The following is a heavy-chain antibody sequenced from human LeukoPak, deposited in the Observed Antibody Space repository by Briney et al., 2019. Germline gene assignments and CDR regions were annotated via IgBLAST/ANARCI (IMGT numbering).Heavy chain of an antibody. CDR1: GFTFNKYA. Sequence: GGSLRLSCAASGFTFNKYAMSWVRQAPGKGLEWVSGISGSGGGPYYADSVKGRFTISRDNSKNTLYLQMNSLRAEDTAVYYCARDRDGTGSYPLDYWGQGTLVIVSS. CDR3: ARDRDGTGSYPLDY. D-gene: IGHD3-10*01. V-gene: IGHV3-23*01. J-gene: IGHJ4*02. CDR2: ISGSGGGP.